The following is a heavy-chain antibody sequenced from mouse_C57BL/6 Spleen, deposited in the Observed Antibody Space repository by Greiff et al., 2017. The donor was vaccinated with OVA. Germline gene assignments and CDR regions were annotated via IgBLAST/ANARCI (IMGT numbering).Heavy chain of an antibody. CDR2: INPGSGGT. V-gene: IGHV1-54*01. Sequence: QVHVKQSGAELVRPGTSVKVSCKASGYAFTNYLIEWVKQRPGQGLEWIGVINPGSGGTNYNEKFKGKATLTADKSSSTAYMQLSSLTSEYSAVYFCARFYYGNYIFDYWGQGTTLTVSS. CDR3: ARFYYGNYIFDY. D-gene: IGHD2-1*01. CDR1: GYAFTNYL. J-gene: IGHJ2*01.